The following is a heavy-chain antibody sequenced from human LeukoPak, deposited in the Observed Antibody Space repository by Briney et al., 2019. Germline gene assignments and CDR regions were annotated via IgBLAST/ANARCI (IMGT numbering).Heavy chain of an antibody. D-gene: IGHD3-3*01. CDR2: MNPNSGNT. Sequence: GASVKVSCKASGYTFTSYDINWVRQATGQGLEWMGWMNPNSGNTGYAQKYQGRVTMTRNTSISTAYMELSSLRSEDTAVYYCARGGSYYDFCSGYYNFDYWGQGTLVTVSS. J-gene: IGHJ4*02. CDR3: ARGGSYYDFCSGYYNFDY. CDR1: GYTFTSYD. V-gene: IGHV1-8*01.